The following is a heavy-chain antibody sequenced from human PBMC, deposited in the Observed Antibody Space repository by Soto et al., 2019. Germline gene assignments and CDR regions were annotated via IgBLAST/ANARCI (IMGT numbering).Heavy chain of an antibody. CDR2: ISSLSSPR. Sequence: EVQLVESGGGLVQTGGSLRLSCAASGFTFGGYSMNWVRQAPGKGLEWISYISSLSSPRYYAESVEGRFIISRDNAKNSLYLQKNSLRDEDTAVYFCVREDILGARSFDYWGQGTLVTVSS. V-gene: IGHV3-48*02. CDR1: GFTFGGYS. D-gene: IGHD1-26*01. CDR3: VREDILGARSFDY. J-gene: IGHJ4*02.